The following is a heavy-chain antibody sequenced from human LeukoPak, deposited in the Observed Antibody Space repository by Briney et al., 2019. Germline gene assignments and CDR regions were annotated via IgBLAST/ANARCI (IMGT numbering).Heavy chain of an antibody. J-gene: IGHJ4*02. V-gene: IGHV1-69*05. D-gene: IGHD3-9*01. Sequence: ASVKVSCKASGGTFSTYAVNWVRQAPGQGLEWVGGLIPISGTTNYAQKFQGRVTITTDESTSTGYMELSSLTSDDAAVYYCASSAPYFYFNYWGQGTLVIVSS. CDR3: ASSAPYFYFNY. CDR2: LIPISGTT. CDR1: GGTFSTYA.